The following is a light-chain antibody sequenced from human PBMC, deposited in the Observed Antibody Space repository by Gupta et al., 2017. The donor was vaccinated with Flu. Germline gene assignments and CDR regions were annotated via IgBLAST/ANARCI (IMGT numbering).Light chain of an antibody. Sequence: RVTSSCSGSSSNMGSNTVNWYRQLPGTPPKLLIHSDDRRPSGVPERFSGSKSGTSASVAISGLQSEDEADYYCAAWDDSLNGYVFGTGTKVTVL. CDR2: SDD. J-gene: IGLJ1*01. CDR3: AAWDDSLNGYV. V-gene: IGLV1-44*01. CDR1: SSNMGSNT.